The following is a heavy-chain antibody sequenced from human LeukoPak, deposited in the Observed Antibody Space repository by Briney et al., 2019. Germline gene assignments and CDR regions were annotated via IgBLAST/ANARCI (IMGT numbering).Heavy chain of an antibody. J-gene: IGHJ4*02. CDR1: GYTFIGYY. CDR3: ARDGGVSSGYYDY. Sequence: ASVKVFCKASGYTFIGYYMHRVRQAPGQGLGWMGWINPNSGGTNYAQKFQGRVTMTRDTSISTAYMELSRLRSDDTAVYYCARDGGVSSGYYDYWGQGTLVTVSS. CDR2: INPNSGGT. D-gene: IGHD3-22*01. V-gene: IGHV1-2*02.